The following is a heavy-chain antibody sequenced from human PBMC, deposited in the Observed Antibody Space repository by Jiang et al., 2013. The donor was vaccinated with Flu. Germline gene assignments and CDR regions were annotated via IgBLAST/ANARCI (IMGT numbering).Heavy chain of an antibody. CDR2: ILYDGSYK. J-gene: IGHJ1*01. D-gene: IGHD6-13*01. CDR1: TFG. V-gene: IGHV3-30*02. Sequence: TFGMHVGSARLQAKGLEWVALILYDGSYKYYADSVKGRFTISRDNSKNTLYLQMSSLRAEDRAVYYCATDTQHRVLQQWGQGTLVIVTS. CDR3: ATDTQHRVLQQ.